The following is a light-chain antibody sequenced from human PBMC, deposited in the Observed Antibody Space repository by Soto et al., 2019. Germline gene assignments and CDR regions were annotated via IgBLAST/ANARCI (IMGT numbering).Light chain of an antibody. CDR3: SSYAGSSTLV. V-gene: IGLV2-8*01. J-gene: IGLJ3*02. Sequence: QSALTQPPSASGSLGQSVTISCTGTSSDVGGHNYVSWYQQHPGKAPKLMIYEVSKRPSGVPDRFSGSKSGNTASLTVSGLQAEEEADYHCSSYAGSSTLVFGGGTKVTVL. CDR2: EVS. CDR1: SSDVGGHNY.